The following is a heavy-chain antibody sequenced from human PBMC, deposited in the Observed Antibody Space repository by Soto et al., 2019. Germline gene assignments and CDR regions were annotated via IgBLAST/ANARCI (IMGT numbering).Heavy chain of an antibody. D-gene: IGHD3-22*01. CDR1: GSSITSSSYY. CDR2: IYYSGST. V-gene: IGHV4-39*05. Sequence: PSEPPSLTCTVSGSSITSSSYYWGWIRQPPGKGLEWIGNIYYSGSTYYNPSLKSRVTISVDTSKNQFSLKLSSVTAADTAVYYCMLGSGWKDFDYWGQGTLVTVS. CDR3: MLGSGWKDFDY. J-gene: IGHJ4*02.